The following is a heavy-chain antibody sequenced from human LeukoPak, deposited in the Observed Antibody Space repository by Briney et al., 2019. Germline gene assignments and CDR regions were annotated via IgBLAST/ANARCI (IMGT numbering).Heavy chain of an antibody. J-gene: IGHJ5*01. CDR2: ITGDGVTT. D-gene: IGHD6-13*01. CDR1: GFTFSSSA. V-gene: IGHV3-23*01. Sequence: PGGSLRLSCAASGFTFSSSAMSWVRQTPSKGLEWLSSITGDGVTTYYADSVKGRFTISRDNSKNTLYLQMNTLRAEDTAAYYCAKDLYSSSWLPHQFESWGQGTLVTVSA. CDR3: AKDLYSSSWLPHQFES.